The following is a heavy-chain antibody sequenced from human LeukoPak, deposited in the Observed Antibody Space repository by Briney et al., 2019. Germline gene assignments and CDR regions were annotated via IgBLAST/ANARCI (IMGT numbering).Heavy chain of an antibody. D-gene: IGHD2-2*01. CDR1: GFTVTSNW. V-gene: IGHV3-7*01. CDR2: IKKDGSEK. J-gene: IGHJ4*02. Sequence: LSGGSLRLSCAASGFTVTSNWMSWVRQAPGKGLEWVAIIKKDGSEKNYEDAVKGRFTSSRDKANNPLNLQMNSRRAEDTAVCECAREGGSIVVVAGANFFDHGGQGSLHTLS. CDR3: AREGGSIVVVAGANFFDH.